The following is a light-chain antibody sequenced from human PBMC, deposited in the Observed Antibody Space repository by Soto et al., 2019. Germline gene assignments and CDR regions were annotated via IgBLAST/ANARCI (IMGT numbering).Light chain of an antibody. CDR1: QSVRNSL. CDR2: DAS. V-gene: IGKV3-20*01. J-gene: IGKJ1*01. Sequence: EIVLTKSPGTLSLSPGERATLSRRASQSVRNSLLAWYQQKPGQPPRLLIYDASTRATATPERFSGRGSGTDCTLTISRLEPEELAVDYCHQYDSIVQTVGHGTKVAIK. CDR3: HQYDSIVQT.